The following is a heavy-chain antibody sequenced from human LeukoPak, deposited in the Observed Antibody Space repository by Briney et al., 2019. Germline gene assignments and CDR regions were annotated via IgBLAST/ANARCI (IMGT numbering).Heavy chain of an antibody. Sequence: GASVKVSCKASGGTFSSYAISWVRQAPGQGLEWVGWINPNSGGTNYAQKFQGRVTMTTDMSMSTAYMELSRLTSDDTAVYYCARAGGRSWFDPWGQGTLVTVSS. CDR1: GGTFSSYA. CDR3: ARAGGRSWFDP. CDR2: INPNSGGT. V-gene: IGHV1-2*02. J-gene: IGHJ5*02.